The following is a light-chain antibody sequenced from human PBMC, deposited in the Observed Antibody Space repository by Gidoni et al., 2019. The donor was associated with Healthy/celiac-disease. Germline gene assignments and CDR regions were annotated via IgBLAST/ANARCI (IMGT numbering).Light chain of an antibody. CDR3: QQYDNLPLT. V-gene: IGKV1-33*01. CDR2: NAS. Sequence: IQMPHSPSSLSASLGDRVTITCQASQDISNYLNWYQQKPGKAPKVLNYNASNLETEVPSRFSGSGSGTDVTFTISSLQPEDIATYYCQQYDNLPLTFGGGTKVEIK. J-gene: IGKJ4*01. CDR1: QDISNY.